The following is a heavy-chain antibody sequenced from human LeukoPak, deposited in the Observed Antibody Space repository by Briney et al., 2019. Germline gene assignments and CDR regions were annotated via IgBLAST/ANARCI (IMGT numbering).Heavy chain of an antibody. D-gene: IGHD2-2*01. V-gene: IGHV4-59*12. CDR1: GGSISSYY. CDR3: ARGYCSSTSWFSGKGNWFDP. CDR2: IYYSGST. Sequence: PSATLSLTCAVSGGSISSYYWSWIRQPPGKGLEWIGYIYYSGSTNYNPSLKSRVTISVDKSKSQFSLKLSSVTAADTAVYYCARGYCSSTSWFSGKGNWFDPWGEGTLVTVSS. J-gene: IGHJ5*02.